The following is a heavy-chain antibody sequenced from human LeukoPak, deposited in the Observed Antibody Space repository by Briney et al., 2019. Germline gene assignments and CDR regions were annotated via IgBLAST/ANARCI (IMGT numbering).Heavy chain of an antibody. D-gene: IGHD3-22*01. CDR2: ISSSGSTI. J-gene: IGHJ4*02. Sequence: AGGSLRLSCAASGFTFSSYEMNWVRQAPGKGLEWVSYISSSGSTIYYADSVKGRFTISRGNAKNSLYLQMNSLRAEDTAVYYCARGRRVLYDSSGYSVTRNFDYWGQGTLVTVSS. CDR1: GFTFSSYE. CDR3: ARGRRVLYDSSGYSVTRNFDY. V-gene: IGHV3-48*03.